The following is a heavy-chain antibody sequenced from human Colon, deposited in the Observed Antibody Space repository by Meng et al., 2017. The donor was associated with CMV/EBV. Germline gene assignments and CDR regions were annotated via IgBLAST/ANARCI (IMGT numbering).Heavy chain of an antibody. V-gene: IGHV3-74*03. CDR3: VRADVAEQNNIAIAYFYGLDV. CDR1: GFTFTNYW. J-gene: IGHJ6*02. CDR2: INTDGTTL. Sequence: GGSLRLSCAVSGFTFTNYWMHWVRHSPGKGLEWVSRINTDGTTLTYAASVKGRFTVSRDNAKNMVYLQMDSLRANDTGVYYCVRADVAEQNNIAIAYFYGLDVWGQGTTVTVSS. D-gene: IGHD2/OR15-2a*01.